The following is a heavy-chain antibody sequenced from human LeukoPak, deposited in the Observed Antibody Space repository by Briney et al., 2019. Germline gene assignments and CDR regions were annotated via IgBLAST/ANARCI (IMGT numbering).Heavy chain of an antibody. Sequence: SQTLSLTFAISGDSVPSNIAAWNWIRQSPSRGLEWLGSTYYRSKLYNDYAVAVKIRITINPDKSKNQLSLQLNPVTHEDSSVYYCARESSSRCNWLDPWGQGTLVTVSS. CDR2: TYYRSKLYN. CDR3: ARESSSRCNWLDP. V-gene: IGHV6-1*01. D-gene: IGHD6-6*01. CDR1: GDSVPSNIAA. J-gene: IGHJ5*02.